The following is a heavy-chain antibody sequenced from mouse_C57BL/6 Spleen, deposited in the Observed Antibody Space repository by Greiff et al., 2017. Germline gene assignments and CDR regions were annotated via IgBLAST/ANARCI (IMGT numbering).Heavy chain of an antibody. Sequence: EVQLQQSGTVLARPGASVKMSCKTSGYTFTSYWMHWVKQRPGQGLEWIGAIYPGNGDTSYNEKFKGKAKLTADTSASTAYMELSSLTTEDSAVYYCAGGYYDYEDCYAMDYWGQGTAVTVSS. CDR2: IYPGNGDT. CDR1: GYTFTSYW. V-gene: IGHV1-5*01. J-gene: IGHJ4*01. D-gene: IGHD2-4*01. CDR3: AGGYYDYEDCYAMDY.